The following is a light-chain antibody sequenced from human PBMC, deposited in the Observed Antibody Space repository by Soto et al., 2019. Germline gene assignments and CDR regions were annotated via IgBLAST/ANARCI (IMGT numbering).Light chain of an antibody. CDR2: EVT. Sequence: QSALTQPPSASVSPGQSVTISCTGTSSEVGAYKYVSWYQQYPGKAPKLMIYEVTTRPSGVPDRFSGSKSGNTASLAVSGLQAEDEADYYCTSYVGSDIWVFGGGTKVTVL. V-gene: IGLV2-8*01. CDR3: TSYVGSDIWV. CDR1: SSEVGAYKY. J-gene: IGLJ3*02.